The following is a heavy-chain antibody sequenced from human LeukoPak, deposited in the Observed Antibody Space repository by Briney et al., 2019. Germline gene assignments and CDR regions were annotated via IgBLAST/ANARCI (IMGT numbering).Heavy chain of an antibody. CDR1: GGTFSSYA. D-gene: IGHD4-23*01. J-gene: IGHJ3*02. V-gene: IGHV1-69*13. CDR2: IIPIFGTA. CDR3: ARLRLDGGNDAFDI. Sequence: GASVKVSCKVSGGTFSSYAISWVRQAPGQGLEWMGGIIPIFGTANYAQKFQGRVTITADESTSTAYMELSSLRSEDTAVYYCARLRLDGGNDAFDIWGQGTMVTVSS.